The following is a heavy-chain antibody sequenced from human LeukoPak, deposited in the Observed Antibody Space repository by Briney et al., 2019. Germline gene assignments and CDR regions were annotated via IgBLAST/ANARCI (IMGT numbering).Heavy chain of an antibody. CDR2: IIPILGIT. D-gene: IGHD3-22*01. CDR3: ASRPENYYDGSGYYWYA. V-gene: IGHV1-69*04. Sequence: ASVTVSCKASGGTFSSFAISLVRQPHGQGLEWMGRIIPILGITNYAQKVQGRVTITADKSTTTAYMELSSLRSEDTAVYYCASRPENYYDGSGYYWYAWGQGTLVTVSS. CDR1: GGTFSSFA. J-gene: IGHJ5*02.